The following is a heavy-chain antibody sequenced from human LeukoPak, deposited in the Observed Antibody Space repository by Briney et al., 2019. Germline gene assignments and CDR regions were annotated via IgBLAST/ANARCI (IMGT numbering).Heavy chain of an antibody. J-gene: IGHJ6*03. D-gene: IGHD3-16*01. CDR3: AKIKGLRFQYYYMDV. CDR1: GFTFSSYG. CDR2: IRYDGSNK. Sequence: GGSLRLSCAASGFTFSSYGMHWVRQAPGKGLEWVAFIRYDGSNKYYADSVKGRFTISRDNSKNTLYLQMNSLRAEDTAVYYCAKIKGLRFQYYYMDVWGKGTTVTVSS. V-gene: IGHV3-30*02.